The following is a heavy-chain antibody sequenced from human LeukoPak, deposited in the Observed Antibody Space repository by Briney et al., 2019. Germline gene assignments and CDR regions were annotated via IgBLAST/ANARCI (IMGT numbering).Heavy chain of an antibody. CDR1: GFSLSPSRVC. Sequence: SGPTLVKPTQTLTLIFTFSGFSLSPSRVCGGWHRPPPRKALEWLPLIFWNDDKRYSPSLKSRLTITTDTSKNQVVLTMTNMDPVDTATYYCAHPTLGYCSSTSCLSWFDPWGQGTLVTVSS. J-gene: IGHJ5*02. V-gene: IGHV2-5*01. D-gene: IGHD2-2*01. CDR3: AHPTLGYCSSTSCLSWFDP. CDR2: IFWNDDK.